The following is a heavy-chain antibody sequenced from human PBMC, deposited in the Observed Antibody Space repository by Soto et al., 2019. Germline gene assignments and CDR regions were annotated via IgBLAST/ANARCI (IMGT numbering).Heavy chain of an antibody. D-gene: IGHD3-10*01. Sequence: GGSLRLSCAASGFTFSSYSMNWVRQAPGKGLEWVSYISSSSSTIYYADSVKGRFTISRDNAKNSLYLQMNSLRDEDTAVYYCARDERITMVRGVIMFDPWGQGTLVTVSS. CDR2: ISSSSSTI. V-gene: IGHV3-48*02. CDR1: GFTFSSYS. CDR3: ARDERITMVRGVIMFDP. J-gene: IGHJ5*02.